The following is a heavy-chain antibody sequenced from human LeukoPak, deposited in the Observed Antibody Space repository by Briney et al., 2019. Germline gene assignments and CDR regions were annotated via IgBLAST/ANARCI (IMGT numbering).Heavy chain of an antibody. CDR1: GFTFSSYA. V-gene: IGHV3-23*01. CDR3: AKVGCSSTSCYPY. Sequence: GGSLRLSCAASGFTFSSYAMSWVRQAPGKGLEWVSAISGSGGSTYYADSVKGRFTVSRDNSKNTLYLQMNSLRAEDTAVYYCAKVGCSSTSCYPYWGQGTLVTVSS. J-gene: IGHJ4*02. D-gene: IGHD2-2*01. CDR2: ISGSGGST.